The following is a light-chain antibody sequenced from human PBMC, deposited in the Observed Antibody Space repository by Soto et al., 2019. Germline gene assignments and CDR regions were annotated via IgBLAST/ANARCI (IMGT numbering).Light chain of an antibody. CDR2: DAS. V-gene: IGKV3D-20*02. CDR3: QQRSNWPQT. CDR1: QSVSSSY. Sequence: EIVLTQSPGTLSLSPGERATLSCRASQSVSSSYLAWYQQKPGQAPRLLIYDASTRATGIPARFSGSGSGTVFTLTISSLEPEDSAVYYCQQRSNWPQTFGQGTKVDIK. J-gene: IGKJ1*01.